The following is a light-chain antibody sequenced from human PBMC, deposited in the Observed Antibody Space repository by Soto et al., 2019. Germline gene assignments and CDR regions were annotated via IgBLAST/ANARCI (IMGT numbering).Light chain of an antibody. Sequence: DIQMTQSPSSVSASVGDRVTITCRASQGINNWLAWYQQNPGKAPELLIYAVSYLQSGVPSRFSGSGSGTDFTLTLISLQPEDFAPYFCKQSSAFPLTVGGGTKVEIK. J-gene: IGKJ4*01. V-gene: IGKV1-12*01. CDR1: QGINNW. CDR2: AVS. CDR3: KQSSAFPLT.